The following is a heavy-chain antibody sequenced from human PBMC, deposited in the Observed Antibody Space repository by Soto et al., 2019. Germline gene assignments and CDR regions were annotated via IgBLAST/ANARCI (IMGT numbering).Heavy chain of an antibody. Sequence: SETLSLTCTVSGGSISSYYWSWIRQPPGKGLEWIGYIYYSGSTNYNPSLKSRVTISVDTSKNQFSLKLSSVTAADTAVYYCARGPAERYFDWPHFDYWGQGTLVTVSS. J-gene: IGHJ4*02. CDR2: IYYSGST. CDR1: GGSISSYY. CDR3: ARGPAERYFDWPHFDY. D-gene: IGHD3-9*01. V-gene: IGHV4-59*01.